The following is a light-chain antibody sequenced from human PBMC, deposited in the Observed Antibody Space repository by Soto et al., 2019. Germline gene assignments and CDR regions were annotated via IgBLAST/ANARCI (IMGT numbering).Light chain of an antibody. CDR3: QSYDSSLSAYV. Sequence: QSVLTQPPSVSAAPGQKVTISCSGSSSNIGAGFDVHWYQHLPGTAPKLLIFGNTNRPSGVPDRFSGSKSGTSASLAITGLQADDEADYYCQSYDSSLSAYVFGTGTKVTVL. CDR1: SSNIGAGFD. CDR2: GNT. J-gene: IGLJ1*01. V-gene: IGLV1-40*01.